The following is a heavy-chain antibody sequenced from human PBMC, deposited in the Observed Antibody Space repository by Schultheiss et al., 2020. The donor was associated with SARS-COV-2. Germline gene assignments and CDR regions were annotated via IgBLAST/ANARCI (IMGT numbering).Heavy chain of an antibody. CDR2: IYHSGST. CDR3: ARQGGGGRAFDI. CDR1: GGSISSGGYY. Sequence: SETLSLTCTVSGGSISSGGYYWSWIRQHPGKGLEWIGYIYHSGSTYYNPSLKSRVTISVDTSKNQFSLKLSSVTAADTAVFYCARQGGGGRAFDIWGHGTMVTVSS. V-gene: IGHV4-31*03. D-gene: IGHD3-16*01. J-gene: IGHJ3*02.